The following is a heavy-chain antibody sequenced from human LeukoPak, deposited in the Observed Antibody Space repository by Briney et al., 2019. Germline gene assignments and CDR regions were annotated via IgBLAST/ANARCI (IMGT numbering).Heavy chain of an antibody. Sequence: GGSLRLSCAASGFIFSNFAMNWARQAPGKGLEWVSAVSDRGGSTYYADSVKGRFTISRDNFQSTLYLQMNSLRADDTALYYCAKAGSGWSNSDYWGQGALVTVSS. CDR2: VSDRGGST. CDR3: AKAGSGWSNSDY. J-gene: IGHJ4*02. V-gene: IGHV3-23*01. CDR1: GFIFSNFA. D-gene: IGHD6-19*01.